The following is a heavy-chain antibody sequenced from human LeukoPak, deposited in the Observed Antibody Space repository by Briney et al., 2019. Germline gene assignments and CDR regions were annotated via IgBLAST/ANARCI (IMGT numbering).Heavy chain of an antibody. CDR1: GFTFGSYG. Sequence: PGGSLRLSCAASGFTFGSYGMHWVRQAPGKGLEWVAFIRYDGSNKYYADSVKGRFTISRDNSKNTLYLQMNSLRAEDTAVYYCAKDSTMVRGSVYYYYYMDVWGKGTTVTISS. D-gene: IGHD3-10*01. CDR2: IRYDGSNK. CDR3: AKDSTMVRGSVYYYYYMDV. V-gene: IGHV3-30*02. J-gene: IGHJ6*03.